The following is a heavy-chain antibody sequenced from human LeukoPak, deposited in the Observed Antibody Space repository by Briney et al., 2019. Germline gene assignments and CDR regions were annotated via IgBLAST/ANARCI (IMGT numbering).Heavy chain of an antibody. CDR1: GASISSSDYY. CDR2: IYYTRAT. CDR3: ARIPTVTFFDY. J-gene: IGHJ4*02. Sequence: SETLSLTCTVSGASISSSDYYWGWIRQPPGKGLEWIGNIYYTRATYYNPSLQSRVIISLDMSKNQFSLKVTSVTAADTAVYYCARIPTVTFFDYWGQGTLVTVSS. D-gene: IGHD4-17*01. V-gene: IGHV4-39*07.